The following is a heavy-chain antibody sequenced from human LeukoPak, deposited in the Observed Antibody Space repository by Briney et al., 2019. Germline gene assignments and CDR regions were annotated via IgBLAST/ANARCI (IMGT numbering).Heavy chain of an antibody. CDR3: ARDLYAGYSYGYYRSYYYYGMDV. D-gene: IGHD5-18*01. Sequence: GGSLRLSCAASGFTFSSYGMHWVRQAPGKGLEWVAVIWYGGSNKYYADSVKGRFTISRDNSKNTLYLQMNSLRAEDTAVYYCARDLYAGYSYGYYRSYYYYGMDVWGQGTTVTVSS. CDR2: IWYGGSNK. V-gene: IGHV3-33*01. J-gene: IGHJ6*02. CDR1: GFTFSSYG.